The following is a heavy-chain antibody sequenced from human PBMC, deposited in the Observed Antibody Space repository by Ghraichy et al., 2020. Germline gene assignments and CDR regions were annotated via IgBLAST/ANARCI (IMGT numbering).Heavy chain of an antibody. CDR1: GFTFSSYS. Sequence: GESLNISCAASGFTFSSYSMNWVRQAPGQWLEWVSSISSSSSYIYYADSVKGRFTISRDNAKNSLYLQMNSLRAEDTAVYYCARDGMEWRFDYWGQGTLVTVSS. CDR2: ISSSSSYI. J-gene: IGHJ4*02. V-gene: IGHV3-21*01. D-gene: IGHD3-3*01. CDR3: ARDGMEWRFDY.